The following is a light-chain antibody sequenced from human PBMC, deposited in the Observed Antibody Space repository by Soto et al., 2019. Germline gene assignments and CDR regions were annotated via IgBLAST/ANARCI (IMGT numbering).Light chain of an antibody. Sequence: EIVESQALSTLSVTKGDGATLXCMASQSVDSNLAWYQQKPGQTPRLLIYGASTRPTGIPARFSGSGSGTEFTLTIICLQSEDSTVYYCQLYNFLLLTFCGGT. CDR2: GAS. CDR1: QSVDSN. J-gene: IGKJ4*01. V-gene: IGKV3D-15*01. CDR3: QLYNFLLLT.